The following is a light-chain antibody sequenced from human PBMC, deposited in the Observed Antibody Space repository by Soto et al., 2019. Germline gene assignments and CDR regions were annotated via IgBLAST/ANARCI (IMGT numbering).Light chain of an antibody. J-gene: IGKJ1*01. CDR1: QSVTNN. V-gene: IGKV3-11*01. CDR2: DVS. CDR3: QQRSNWPRT. Sequence: TQSPATLSVSPGERATLSCRASQSVTNNLAWYQQKPGQAPRLLIYDVSNRATGIPARFSGSGSGTDFALTISSLEPEDFAVYYCQQRSNWPRTFGQGTKVDIK.